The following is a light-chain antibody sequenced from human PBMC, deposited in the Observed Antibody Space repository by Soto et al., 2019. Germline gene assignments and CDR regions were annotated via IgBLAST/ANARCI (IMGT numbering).Light chain of an antibody. V-gene: IGKV3-15*01. CDR2: AAS. CDR1: QSVSSN. CDR3: QQYNNWPPYT. Sequence: EIVMTQSPATLSVSPGEIATLSCRASQSVSSNFAWYQQKPGQAPRLLIYAASTTATGSPPRFSGSGSGTEFTLTNSSLQTEDDAVYYCQQYNNWPPYTFGQGTKLEIK. J-gene: IGKJ2*01.